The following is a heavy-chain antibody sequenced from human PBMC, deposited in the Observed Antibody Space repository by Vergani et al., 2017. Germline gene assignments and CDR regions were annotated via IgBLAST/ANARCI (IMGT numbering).Heavy chain of an antibody. CDR3: AKDINDCWSGYYYMDV. D-gene: IGHD3-3*01. V-gene: IGHV3-9*01. Sequence: EVQLVESGGGLVQPGRSLRLSCAASGFTFDDYAMHWVRQAPGKGLEWVSGIIWNSGSIGYADSLKGRFTISRDNAKNSLYLQMNSLRAEDTALYYCAKDINDCWSGYYYMDVWGKGTTVTVSS. CDR2: IIWNSGSI. J-gene: IGHJ6*03. CDR1: GFTFDDYA.